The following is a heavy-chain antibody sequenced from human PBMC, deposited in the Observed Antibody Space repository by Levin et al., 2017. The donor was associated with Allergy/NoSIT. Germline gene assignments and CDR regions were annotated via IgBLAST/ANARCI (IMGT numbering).Heavy chain of an antibody. V-gene: IGHV3-7*02. J-gene: IGHJ3*02. CDR3: ASSWGSALDI. Sequence: GESLKISCAASGFTFSNYWMSWVRQAPGKGLEWVANIKQDGSEKYYVDSVKGRFTISSDYAKNSIYLQMNSLRVEDTAVYYCASSWGSALDIWGQGTMVSVSS. D-gene: IGHD7-27*01. CDR1: GFTFSNYW. CDR2: IKQDGSEK.